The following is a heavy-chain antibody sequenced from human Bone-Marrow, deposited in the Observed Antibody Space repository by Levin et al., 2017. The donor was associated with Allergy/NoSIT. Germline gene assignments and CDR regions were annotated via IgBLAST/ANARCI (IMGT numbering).Heavy chain of an antibody. Sequence: GGSLRLSCAASGFTVSSNYMSWVRQAPGKGLEWVSVIYSGGSTYYADSVKGRFTISRDNSKNTLYLQMNSLRAEDTAVYYCAREGARSYGSNYFDYWGQGTLVTVSS. CDR1: GFTVSSNY. V-gene: IGHV3-66*01. J-gene: IGHJ4*02. CDR3: AREGARSYGSNYFDY. D-gene: IGHD5-18*01. CDR2: IYSGGST.